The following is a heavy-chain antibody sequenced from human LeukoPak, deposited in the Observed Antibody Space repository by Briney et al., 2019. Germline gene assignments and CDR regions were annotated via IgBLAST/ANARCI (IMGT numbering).Heavy chain of an antibody. D-gene: IGHD4-11*01. Sequence: ASVKVSGKASGYTFTGYYIHWVRQAPGQGLEWMGWINPNSGGTNYAQKFQGRVTMTRDTSISTAYMELSRLTSDDTAVYYCARDAIVRDYSNSDYWGQGTLVTVSS. J-gene: IGHJ4*02. CDR2: INPNSGGT. CDR1: GYTFTGYY. CDR3: ARDAIVRDYSNSDY. V-gene: IGHV1-2*02.